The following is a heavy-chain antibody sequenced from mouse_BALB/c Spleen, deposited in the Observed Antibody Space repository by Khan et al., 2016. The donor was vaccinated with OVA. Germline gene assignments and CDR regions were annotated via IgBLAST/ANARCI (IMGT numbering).Heavy chain of an antibody. CDR2: IWGGGGT. CDR3: ARACYRYGGYYAMDY. CDR1: GFSLSRYN. D-gene: IGHD2-14*01. J-gene: IGHJ4*01. Sequence: QVQLKQSGPGLVAPSQSLSITCPVSGFSLSRYNIHWVRQPPGKGLEWLGLIWGGGGTDHYSTLKSRLSISKDNSKSQLFLKMNGLRTDDADIYNCARACYRYGGYYAMDYWGQGTSVTVSS. V-gene: IGHV2-6-4*01.